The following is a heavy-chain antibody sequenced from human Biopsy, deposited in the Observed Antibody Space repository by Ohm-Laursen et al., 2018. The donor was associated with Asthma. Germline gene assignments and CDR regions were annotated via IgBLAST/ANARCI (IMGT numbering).Heavy chain of an antibody. Sequence: SLRLSCAASGFTFDDFAMHWVRQAPGKGLEWVASVSWNSRDIAYADSVKGRFTISRDNSKNTLYLQMNSLRAEDTAVYYCAKESGSNYAFDIWGQGTMVTVSS. V-gene: IGHV3-9*01. CDR3: AKESGSNYAFDI. CDR1: GFTFDDFA. D-gene: IGHD1-1*01. J-gene: IGHJ3*02. CDR2: VSWNSRDI.